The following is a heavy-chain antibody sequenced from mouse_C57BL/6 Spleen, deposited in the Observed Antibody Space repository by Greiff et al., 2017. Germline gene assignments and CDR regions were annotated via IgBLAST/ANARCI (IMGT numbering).Heavy chain of an antibody. V-gene: IGHV14-3*01. Sequence: VQLQQSVAELVRPGASVKLSCTASGFNIKNTYMHWVKQRPEQGLEWIGRIDPANGNTKYAPQFQGKATITADTSSHTAYLQLSSLASEDTAIYYCARPMVTKGDYYAMDYWGQGTSGTVSS. D-gene: IGHD2-2*01. CDR3: ARPMVTKGDYYAMDY. CDR2: IDPANGNT. CDR1: GFNIKNTY. J-gene: IGHJ4*01.